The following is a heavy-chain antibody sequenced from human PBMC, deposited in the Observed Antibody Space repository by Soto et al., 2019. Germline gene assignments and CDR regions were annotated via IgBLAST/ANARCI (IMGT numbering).Heavy chain of an antibody. CDR2: ISGSGGST. CDR3: AKDDVGYYYDSSGYFVY. J-gene: IGHJ4*02. D-gene: IGHD3-22*01. CDR1: GFTFSSYA. V-gene: IGHV3-23*01. Sequence: EVQLLESGGGLVQPGGSLRLSCAASGFTFSSYAMSWVRQAPGKGLEWVSAISGSGGSTYYADSVKGRFTISRDNSKNTLYLQINSLRAEDTAVYYCAKDDVGYYYDSSGYFVYWGQGTLVTVSS.